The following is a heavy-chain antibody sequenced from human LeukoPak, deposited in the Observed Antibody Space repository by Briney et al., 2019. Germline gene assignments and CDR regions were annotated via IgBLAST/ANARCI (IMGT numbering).Heavy chain of an antibody. J-gene: IGHJ4*02. Sequence: SETLSLTCTVSGGSINSGDYYWSWIRQPAGKPLEWIGRIYTSGITIYKSSLESRVTISIDTSKNRFSLKLSSVTASDTAVYYCARLVDRLMFDYWGQGTQVTVSS. D-gene: IGHD2-21*02. V-gene: IGHV4-61*02. CDR1: GGSINSGDYY. CDR3: ARLVDRLMFDY. CDR2: IYTSGIT.